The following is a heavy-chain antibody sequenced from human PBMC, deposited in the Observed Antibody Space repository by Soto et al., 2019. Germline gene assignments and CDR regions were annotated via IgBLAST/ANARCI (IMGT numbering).Heavy chain of an antibody. Sequence: VQLVDSGGGLVQPGGSLRLSCAASGFIFSNYVMSWVRQAPGKGLEWVSSISASGGTSYYADSVKGRFTISRDNSKNTLYLQMNSLRAEDTAIYYCAKRPRALLTFDYWGQGTLVTVSS. D-gene: IGHD1-26*01. J-gene: IGHJ4*02. CDR2: ISASGGTS. V-gene: IGHV3-23*04. CDR3: AKRPRALLTFDY. CDR1: GFIFSNYV.